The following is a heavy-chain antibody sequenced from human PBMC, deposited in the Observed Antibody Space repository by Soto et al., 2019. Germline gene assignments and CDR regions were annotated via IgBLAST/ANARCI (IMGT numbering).Heavy chain of an antibody. J-gene: IGHJ4*02. D-gene: IGHD3-10*01. CDR2: IYNDGTYS. Sequence: GWSLRLSCASSVFIFKMYWIQWVRQSPGKGLVWISRIYNDGTYSDYADSVRGRFTISRDNVNDTLYLQMNNLRAEDSGLYYCTRGPRPISTGTGAYWGQGTQVTVSS. CDR1: VFIFKMYW. V-gene: IGHV3-74*01. CDR3: TRGPRPISTGTGAY.